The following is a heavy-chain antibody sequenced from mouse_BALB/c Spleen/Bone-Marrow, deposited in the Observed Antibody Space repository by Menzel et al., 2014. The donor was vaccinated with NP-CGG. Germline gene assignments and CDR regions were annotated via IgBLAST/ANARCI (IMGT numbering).Heavy chain of an antibody. CDR1: GYSSTGYN. CDR3: ARKHFGSNSIGY. CDR2: IDPYYGGT. Sequence: LAESGPELEKPGASVKISCKASGYSSTGYNMNWVKQSHGRSLEWIGNIDPYYGGTSYNQKFRGKATLTVDKSSSTAYMQLTSLTSEDSAVYYCARKHFGSNSIGYWGQGTLVTVSA. J-gene: IGHJ3*01. V-gene: IGHV1S135*01. D-gene: IGHD1-1*01.